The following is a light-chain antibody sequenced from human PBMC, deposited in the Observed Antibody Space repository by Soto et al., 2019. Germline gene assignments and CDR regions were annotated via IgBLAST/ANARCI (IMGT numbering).Light chain of an antibody. J-gene: IGLJ1*01. Sequence: QSALTQPPSASGTPGQRVTISCSGSSSNIGSKTVTWYQQLPGTAPKLLIYRNNQRPSGVPDRFSGSKSGTSASLAISGLQSEDEADYYCEAWDDSVNGFVFGTGTKVTVL. CDR3: EAWDDSVNGFV. CDR2: RNN. V-gene: IGLV1-44*01. CDR1: SSNIGSKT.